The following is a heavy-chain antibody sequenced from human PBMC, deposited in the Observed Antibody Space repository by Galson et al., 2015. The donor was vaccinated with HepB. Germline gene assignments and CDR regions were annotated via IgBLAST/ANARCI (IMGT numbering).Heavy chain of an antibody. V-gene: IGHV1-46*01. D-gene: IGHD3-3*01. CDR2: ISPSDGAV. J-gene: IGHJ4*02. Sequence: SVKVSCKATGYTFTTYNIQWVRQAPGQGLEWMARISPSDGAVHYAQEFQGRVTMTRDTSTSTVYMDLSSLASEDTAVYYCAREKFFTYYFDSWGQGTLVTVSS. CDR3: AREKFFTYYFDS. CDR1: GYTFTTYN.